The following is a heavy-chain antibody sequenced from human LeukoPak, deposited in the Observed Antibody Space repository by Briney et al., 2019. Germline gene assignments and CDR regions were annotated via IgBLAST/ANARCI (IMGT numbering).Heavy chain of an antibody. CDR1: GFTFSTYS. V-gene: IGHV3-21*01. Sequence: PGGSLRLSCAASGFTFSTYSMHWVRQAPGKGLEWVSSIRSGSAYINYADSVKGRFTISRDDAKNSLYLQMNSLRAEDTAVYYCARDGIFDYWGQGTLVTVSS. CDR2: IRSGSAYI. CDR3: ARDGIFDY. J-gene: IGHJ4*02.